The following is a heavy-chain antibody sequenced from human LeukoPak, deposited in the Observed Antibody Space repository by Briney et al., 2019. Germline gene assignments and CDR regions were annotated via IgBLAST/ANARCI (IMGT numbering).Heavy chain of an antibody. CDR3: ARDSGSNYYYYYMDV. J-gene: IGHJ6*03. CDR2: IDHSGST. CDR1: GYSISSGYY. D-gene: IGHD1-1*01. Sequence: AETLSLTRTVSGYSISSGYYWGWIRQPPGKGLEWIGRIDHSGSTYYNPCRKSPATLAVNTSKSQYSLKLRSVPAADTAVYYCARDSGSNYYYYYMDVWGKGTPVTVSS. V-gene: IGHV4-38-2*02.